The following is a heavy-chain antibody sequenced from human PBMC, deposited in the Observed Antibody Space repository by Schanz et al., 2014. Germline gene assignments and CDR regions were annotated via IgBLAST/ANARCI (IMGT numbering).Heavy chain of an antibody. Sequence: VQLLESGGCLVQPGGSLRLSCLASGFAFSSYGMHWVRQAPGKGLEWVGVISYDGSKKSYADSVKGRFTISRDNSKNALYLQRNSLRPEDTAVYYCARGGFGEVSYFDYWGQGTLGTVSS. CDR3: ARGGFGEVSYFDY. J-gene: IGHJ4*02. CDR2: ISYDGSKK. CDR1: GFAFSSYG. V-gene: IGHV3-30*03. D-gene: IGHD3-10*01.